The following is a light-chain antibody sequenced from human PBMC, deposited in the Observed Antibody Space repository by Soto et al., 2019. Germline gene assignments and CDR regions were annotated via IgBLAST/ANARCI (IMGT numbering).Light chain of an antibody. CDR2: GAF. CDR3: QQYVRSPWT. V-gene: IGKV3-20*01. J-gene: IGKJ1*01. CDR1: QTVTNNY. Sequence: EIVLMQSPGTLSLSPGERATLSCRASQTVTNNYLAWYQQKPGQAPRLLVYGAFNRATGIPDRFSGSGSGTDFTLTIPRLEPEDFAVYYCQQYVRSPWTFGQGTKVEIK.